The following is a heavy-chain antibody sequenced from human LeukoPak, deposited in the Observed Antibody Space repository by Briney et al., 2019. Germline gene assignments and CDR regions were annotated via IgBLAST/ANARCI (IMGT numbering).Heavy chain of an antibody. CDR3: AKDDWSGYYSWFDP. CDR2: ISGDGGST. J-gene: IGHJ5*02. D-gene: IGHD3-3*01. Sequence: GGSLRLSCAASGFTFDDYAMHWVRQAPGKGLEWVSPISGDGGSTYYVDSVKGRLTISRDNSKNSLYLQMNSLRTEDTALYYCAKDDWSGYYSWFDPWGQGTLVTVSS. CDR1: GFTFDDYA. V-gene: IGHV3-43*02.